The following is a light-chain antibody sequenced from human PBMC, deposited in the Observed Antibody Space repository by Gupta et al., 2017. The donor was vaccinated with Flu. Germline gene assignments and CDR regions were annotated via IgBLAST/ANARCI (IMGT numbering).Light chain of an antibody. Sequence: DIQMTQSPSTLSASVGDRVTITCRASQSISSWLAWYQQKPGKAPKLLIYKASSLESGVPSRFSGSGSGTEFILTISSLQPDDFATYYCQQDNSYSGTFGQGTKVEIK. CDR1: QSISSW. CDR3: QQDNSYSGT. CDR2: KAS. J-gene: IGKJ1*01. V-gene: IGKV1-5*03.